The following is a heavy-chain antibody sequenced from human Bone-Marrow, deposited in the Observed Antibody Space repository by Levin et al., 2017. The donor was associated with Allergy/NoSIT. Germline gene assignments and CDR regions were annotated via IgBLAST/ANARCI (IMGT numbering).Heavy chain of an antibody. V-gene: IGHV4-59*08. CDR1: GGPISSYY. D-gene: IGHD4-23*01. CDR2: IFYTGST. CDR3: ARQLDGNSFRYFDL. J-gene: IGHJ2*01. Sequence: SQTLSLTCHVSGGPISSYYWSWIRQPPGKGLEWNGNIFYTGSTNYNPSLKSRVTISVDTSKNQFSLKLISVTAADTAVYFCARQLDGNSFRYFDLWGRGTLVTVSS.